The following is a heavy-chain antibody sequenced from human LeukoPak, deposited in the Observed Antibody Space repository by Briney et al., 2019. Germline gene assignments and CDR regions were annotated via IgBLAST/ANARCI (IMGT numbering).Heavy chain of an antibody. D-gene: IGHD2-15*01. CDR1: GGSISSYY. Sequence: SETLSLTRTVSGGSISSYYWSWIRQPPGKGLEWIGFIYYSGNTNYNPSLKSRVTISVDTSKNQFSLKLSSVTAADTAVYYCARDLGYCSGDSCYHYFDYWGQGTLVTVSS. CDR3: ARDLGYCSGDSCYHYFDY. V-gene: IGHV4-59*01. CDR2: IYYSGNT. J-gene: IGHJ4*02.